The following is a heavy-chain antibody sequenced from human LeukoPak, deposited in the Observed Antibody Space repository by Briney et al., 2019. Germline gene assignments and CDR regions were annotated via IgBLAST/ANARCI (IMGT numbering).Heavy chain of an antibody. D-gene: IGHD3-10*01. V-gene: IGHV3-30*02. CDR3: ARDIYGSGPPVGDAIDY. CDR1: GFTFSSYG. J-gene: IGHJ4*02. CDR2: IRYDGSNK. Sequence: GGSLRLSCAASGFTFSSYGMHWVRQAPGKGLEWVAFIRYDGSNKHYADSVKGRFTISRDNAKNSPYLQVNSLRAEDTAVYYCARDIYGSGPPVGDAIDYWGQGTLVTVSS.